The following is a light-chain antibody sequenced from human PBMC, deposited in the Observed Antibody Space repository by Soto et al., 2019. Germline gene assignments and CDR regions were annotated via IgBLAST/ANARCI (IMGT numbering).Light chain of an antibody. J-gene: IGKJ2*01. Sequence: DIQMTQSPSSLSASVGDRVTITCRASQSISSYLNWYQQKPGKAPKLLIYAASSLQSGVPSRFIGSVSGTDLTLTISSLQTEDFATYYCQQSYSTRYTFGHGTKLEIK. CDR2: AAS. V-gene: IGKV1-39*01. CDR3: QQSYSTRYT. CDR1: QSISSY.